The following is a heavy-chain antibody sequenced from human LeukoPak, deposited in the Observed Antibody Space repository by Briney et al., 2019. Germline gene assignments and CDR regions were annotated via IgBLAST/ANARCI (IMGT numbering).Heavy chain of an antibody. CDR3: AKDGTNXXLXTSF. D-gene: IGHD1-1*01. CDR2: ISGSGDKT. V-gene: IGHV3-23*01. J-gene: IGHJ3*01. Sequence: GGSLRLSCVASGFTFGSFAMTWVRQAPGKGLEWVAAISGSGDKTYYADSVKGRFTISRDNSKTTLFLQLNSLGAGDSAVFYCAKDGTNXXLXTSF. CDR1: GFTFGSFA.